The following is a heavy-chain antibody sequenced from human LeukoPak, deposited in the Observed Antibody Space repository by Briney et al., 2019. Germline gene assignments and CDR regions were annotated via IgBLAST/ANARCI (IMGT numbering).Heavy chain of an antibody. J-gene: IGHJ4*02. CDR3: ARVRAVRGYFDY. CDR1: GFTFSSYS. Sequence: PGGSLRLSCAASGFTFSSYSMNWVRQAPGKGLEWVSSISSSSSYIYYADSVRGRFTISRDNAKNSLYLQMNSLRAEDTAVYYCARVRAVRGYFDYWGQGTLVTVSS. CDR2: ISSSSSYI. D-gene: IGHD4-17*01. V-gene: IGHV3-21*01.